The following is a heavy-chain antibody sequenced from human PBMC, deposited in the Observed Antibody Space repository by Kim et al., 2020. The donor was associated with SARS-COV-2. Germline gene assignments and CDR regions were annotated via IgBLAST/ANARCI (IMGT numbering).Heavy chain of an antibody. J-gene: IGHJ4*02. CDR3: ARVACSGGSCYLDY. Sequence: NTKYSQKFQGRVTITRDTSASTAYMELSSLRSEDTAVYYCARVACSGGSCYLDYWGQGTLVTVSS. D-gene: IGHD2-15*01. CDR2: NT. V-gene: IGHV1-3*01.